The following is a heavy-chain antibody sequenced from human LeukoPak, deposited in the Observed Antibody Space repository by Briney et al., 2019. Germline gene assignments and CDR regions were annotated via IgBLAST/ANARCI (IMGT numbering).Heavy chain of an antibody. Sequence: PGGSLRLSCAASGFTFDDYGMSWVRQAPGKGLEWVSGINWNGGSTGYADSVKGRFTISRDNAKYSLYLQVSSLRAEDTAWYYCARGQNYYGSGSQTFDIWGQGTMVTVSS. D-gene: IGHD3-10*01. CDR2: INWNGGST. J-gene: IGHJ3*02. V-gene: IGHV3-20*04. CDR1: GFTFDDYG. CDR3: ARGQNYYGSGSQTFDI.